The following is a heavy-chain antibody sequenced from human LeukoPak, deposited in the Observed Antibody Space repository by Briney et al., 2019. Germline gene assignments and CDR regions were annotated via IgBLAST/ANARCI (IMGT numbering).Heavy chain of an antibody. CDR2: INPNSGDT. D-gene: IGHD6-13*01. V-gene: IGHV1-2*02. J-gene: IGHJ3*02. CDR1: GYSFTGYY. Sequence: ASVKVSCKASGYSFTGYYMHWVRQAPGQGLEWMAWINPNSGDTNYAQKFQGRVTMTRDTSISTAYMELSRLRSDDTAVYYCARDNIAAAGNAFDIWGQGTMVTVSS. CDR3: ARDNIAAAGNAFDI.